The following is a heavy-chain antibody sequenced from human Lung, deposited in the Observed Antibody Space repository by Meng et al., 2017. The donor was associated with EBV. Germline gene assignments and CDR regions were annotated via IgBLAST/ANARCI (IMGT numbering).Heavy chain of an antibody. J-gene: IGHJ5*02. CDR3: ARALGRFDP. V-gene: IGHV1-8*01. CDR1: RYTFPSYD. CDR2: MNPNSGNT. Sequence: VAEVDKPGASVKFSCKASRYTFPSYDINWVRQATGQGLEWMGWMNPNSGNTGYAQKFQGRVTMTRNTSISTAYMELSSLRSGDTDVYYCARALGRFDPWGQGTLVTVSS. D-gene: IGHD3-16*01.